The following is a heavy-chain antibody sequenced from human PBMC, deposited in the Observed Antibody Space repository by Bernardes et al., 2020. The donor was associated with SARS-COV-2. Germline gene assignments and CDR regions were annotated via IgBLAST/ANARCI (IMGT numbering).Heavy chain of an antibody. D-gene: IGHD3-10*01. Sequence: GGSLRLSCAASGFTFSSYAMSWIRQAPGKGLEWVSYINTGGSAKYYADSVQGRFTISRDNAKHSLYLQMNSLRAEDTAVYYCARDGRLRGYYGSGEWNGLDVWGQGTTVTVSS. CDR3: ARDGRLRGYYGSGEWNGLDV. CDR1: GFTFSSYA. V-gene: IGHV3-11*01. CDR2: INTGGSAK. J-gene: IGHJ6*02.